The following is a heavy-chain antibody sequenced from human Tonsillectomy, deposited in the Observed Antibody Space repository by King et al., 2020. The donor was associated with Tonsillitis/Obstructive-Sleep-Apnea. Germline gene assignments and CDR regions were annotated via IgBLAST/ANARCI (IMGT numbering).Heavy chain of an antibody. D-gene: IGHD3-3*01. CDR3: ARSGYYDFWSGYYTGGYNWFDP. J-gene: IGHJ5*02. CDR2: ISSSGSTI. V-gene: IGHV3-48*03. Sequence: VQLVESGGGLVQPGGSLRLSCAASGFTFSSYEMNWVRQAPGKGLEWVSYISSSGSTIYYADSVKGRFTISRDNAKNSLYLQMNSLRAEDTAVYYCARSGYYDFWSGYYTGGYNWFDPWGQGTLVTVSS. CDR1: GFTFSSYE.